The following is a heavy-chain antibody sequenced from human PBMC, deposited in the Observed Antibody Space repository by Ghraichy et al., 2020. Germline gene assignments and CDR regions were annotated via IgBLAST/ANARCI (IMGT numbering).Heavy chain of an antibody. J-gene: IGHJ4*02. CDR1: DCSINSYC. Sequence: SETLSLTCTVSDCSINSYCWSWIRQPPRKGLEWIGDMYYIGSTNYNPSLKSRVTISVDTSKNQFSLNLNSVTAADTAVYYCGTGDSLVRGVPTFFDYWGPVTLVTVSS. V-gene: IGHV4-59*01. CDR2: MYYIGST. CDR3: GTGDSLVRGVPTFFDY. D-gene: IGHD3-10*02.